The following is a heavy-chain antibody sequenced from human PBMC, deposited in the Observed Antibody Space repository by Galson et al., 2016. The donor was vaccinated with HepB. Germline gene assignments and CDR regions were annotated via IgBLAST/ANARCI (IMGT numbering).Heavy chain of an antibody. CDR2: IWPGDSDG. CDR3: ARRLNWGSRWYFDL. V-gene: IGHV5-51*01. J-gene: IGHJ2*01. CDR1: GYRFTDFW. Sequence: QSGAEVKKPGESLKISCKGSGYRFTDFWIGWVRQMPGKGLEWMGIIWPGDSDGRYSPSFQGQVTISADKSINTAYLQWSGLKASYSAIYYCARRLNWGSRWYFDLWGRGTLVTVSS. D-gene: IGHD7-27*01.